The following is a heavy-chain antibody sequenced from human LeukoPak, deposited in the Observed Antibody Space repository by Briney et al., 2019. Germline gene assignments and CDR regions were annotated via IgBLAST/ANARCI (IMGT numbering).Heavy chain of an antibody. J-gene: IGHJ5*02. CDR2: INRDGSET. Sequence: GGSLRLSCAASGFALSTYWIHWVRQAPGKGLLWVGSINRDGSETYYADSVKGRFTISRDNTRKTVYLQMNSLGVCDTAVYHCVRDEDSAVPDVRGYDLWGQGTLVTVSS. CDR1: GFALSTYW. V-gene: IGHV3-74*01. CDR3: VRDEDSAVPDVRGYDL. D-gene: IGHD3-10*02.